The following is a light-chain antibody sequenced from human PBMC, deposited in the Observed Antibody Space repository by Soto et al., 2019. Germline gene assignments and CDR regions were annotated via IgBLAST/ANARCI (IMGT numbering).Light chain of an antibody. CDR2: EVK. CDR1: SSDVGGHNY. Sequence: QSVLTQPASVSGSPGQSITISCTGTSSDVGGHNYVSWYQQHPGRAPKLLLYEVKSRPSGVSTRFSGSKSGNTASLTISGLPAEDEADYYCTSFTSSITLVVFGGGTKLTVL. V-gene: IGLV2-14*01. J-gene: IGLJ2*01. CDR3: TSFTSSITLVV.